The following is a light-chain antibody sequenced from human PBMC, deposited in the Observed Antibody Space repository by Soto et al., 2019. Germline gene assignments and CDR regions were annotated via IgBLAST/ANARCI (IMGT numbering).Light chain of an antibody. Sequence: QSALTQPRSVSGSPGQSVTISCTGTNSDIGGYNYVSWYQQHPGKAPKVMIYDVSRRPSGVPDRFSGSKSGNTASLTISGLQAEDEADYYCCSYAGTYNFWVFGGGTKVIVL. CDR2: DVS. V-gene: IGLV2-11*01. CDR3: CSYAGTYNFWV. J-gene: IGLJ3*02. CDR1: NSDIGGYNY.